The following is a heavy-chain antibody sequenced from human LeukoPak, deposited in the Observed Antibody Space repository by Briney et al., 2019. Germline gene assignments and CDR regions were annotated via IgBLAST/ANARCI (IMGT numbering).Heavy chain of an antibody. CDR2: TGSTGVST. Sequence: GGSLRLSCAASGFTFSSYAMNWVRQAPGKGLEWVSATGSTGVSTFYADSVKGRFTVSRDNSKNTLSLQMNSLRAEDTAVYYCAKDPGVVPAHYFDYWGQGILVTVS. V-gene: IGHV3-23*01. CDR1: GFTFSSYA. CDR3: AKDPGVVPAHYFDY. D-gene: IGHD2-2*01. J-gene: IGHJ4*02.